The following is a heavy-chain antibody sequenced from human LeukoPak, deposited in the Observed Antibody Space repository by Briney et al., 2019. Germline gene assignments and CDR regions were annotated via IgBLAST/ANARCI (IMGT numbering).Heavy chain of an antibody. CDR3: AREFPLTTVTTSAFDI. CDR2: IIPIFGTA. V-gene: IGHV1-69*05. J-gene: IGHJ3*02. Sequence: SVKVSCKASGGTFSSYAISWVRQAPGQGLEWMRGIIPIFGTANYAQKFQGRVTITTDESTSTAYMELSSLRSEDTAVYYCAREFPLTTVTTSAFDIWGQGTMVTVSS. D-gene: IGHD4-17*01. CDR1: GGTFSSYA.